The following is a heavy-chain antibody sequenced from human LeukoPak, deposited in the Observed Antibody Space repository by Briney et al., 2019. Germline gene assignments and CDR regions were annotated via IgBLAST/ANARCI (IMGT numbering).Heavy chain of an antibody. Sequence: GGSLRLSCAASGLTFSSYAMSWVRQAPGKGLEWVSAISGSGGSTYYADSVKGRFTISRDNSKNTLYLQMNSLRAEDTAVYYCAKSVFGVVGVYFDYWGQGTLVTVSS. CDR2: ISGSGGST. CDR3: AKSVFGVVGVYFDY. V-gene: IGHV3-23*01. D-gene: IGHD3-3*01. CDR1: GLTFSSYA. J-gene: IGHJ4*02.